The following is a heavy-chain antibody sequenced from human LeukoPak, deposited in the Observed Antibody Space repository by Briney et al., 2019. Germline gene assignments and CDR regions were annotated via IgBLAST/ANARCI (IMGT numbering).Heavy chain of an antibody. Sequence: ASVKVSCKASGYTFTSYGISWVRQAPGQGLEWMGRISAYNGNTNYAQKLQGRVTMTTDTSTSTAYMELRSLRSDDTAVYYCARDEDLTYYDILTGPTYFDYWGQGTLVTVSS. CDR2: ISAYNGNT. V-gene: IGHV1-18*01. J-gene: IGHJ4*02. D-gene: IGHD3-9*01. CDR3: ARDEDLTYYDILTGPTYFDY. CDR1: GYTFTSYG.